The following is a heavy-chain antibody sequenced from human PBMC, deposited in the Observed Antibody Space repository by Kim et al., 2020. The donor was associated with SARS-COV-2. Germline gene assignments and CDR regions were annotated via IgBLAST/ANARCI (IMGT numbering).Heavy chain of an antibody. CDR1: GFTFSSDW. CDR2: INSDGTYI. Sequence: GGSLRLSCAASGFTFSSDWMHWVHQAPGKGLVWVSRINSDGTYIKYVDSVEGRFTISRDNAKNTLYLQMNSLRADDTAVYHCGRGATTASLGIDHWGQGTLVTVSS. CDR3: GRGATTASLGIDH. J-gene: IGHJ4*02. V-gene: IGHV3-74*03. D-gene: IGHD5-18*01.